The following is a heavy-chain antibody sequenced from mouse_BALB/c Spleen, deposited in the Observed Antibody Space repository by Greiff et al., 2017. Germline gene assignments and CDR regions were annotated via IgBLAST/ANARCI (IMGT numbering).Heavy chain of an antibody. CDR3: YFPTATGDY. D-gene: IGHD1-2*01. CDR1: GFTFSDYY. J-gene: IGHJ2*01. CDR2: ISDGGSYT. Sequence: EVQLVESGGGLVKPGGSLKLSCAASGFTFSDYYMYWVRQTPEKRLEWVATISDGGSYTYYPDSVKGRFTISRDNAKNNLYLQMSSLKSEDTAMYYCYFPTATGDYWGQGTTLTVSS. V-gene: IGHV5-4*02.